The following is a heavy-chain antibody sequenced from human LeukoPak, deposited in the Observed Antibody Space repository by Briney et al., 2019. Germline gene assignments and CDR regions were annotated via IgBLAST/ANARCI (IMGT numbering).Heavy chain of an antibody. V-gene: IGHV3-30*02. CDR1: GFAFSNFG. D-gene: IGHD3-22*01. Sequence: GGSLRLSCAASGFAFSNFGLHWVRQAPGKGLEWVAFIPYDGSDKYYADSVKGRFTISRDNSKNTLYLQVNSLRAEDTAVYYRAQHHYSGSSGYYFFAYWGQGTLVTVSS. CDR2: IPYDGSDK. J-gene: IGHJ4*02. CDR3: AQHHYSGSSGYYFFAY.